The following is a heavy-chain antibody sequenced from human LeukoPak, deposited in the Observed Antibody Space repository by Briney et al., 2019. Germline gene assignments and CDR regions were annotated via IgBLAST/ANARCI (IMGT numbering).Heavy chain of an antibody. CDR2: VYPGDSHT. Sequence: GESLQISCQGSGYSFSSYWINWVRQLPGKGLEWVGIVYPGDSHTRYNPSFQGQVIISVDKSISTAYLQWSSLKASDTAMYYCASLGVARTGTLDYWGQGTLVTVSS. J-gene: IGHJ4*02. CDR1: GYSFSSYW. V-gene: IGHV5-51*01. CDR3: ASLGVARTGTLDY. D-gene: IGHD6-13*01.